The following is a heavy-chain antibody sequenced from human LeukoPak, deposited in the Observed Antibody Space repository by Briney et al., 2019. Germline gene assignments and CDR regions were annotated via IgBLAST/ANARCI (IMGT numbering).Heavy chain of an antibody. CDR2: IYPGDSDT. CDR1: GYSFSSYW. V-gene: IGHV5-51*01. J-gene: IGHJ4*02. CDR3: ARPSSGSSKDY. D-gene: IGHD1-26*01. Sequence: GESLKISCKGSGYSFSSYWIAWVRQMPGKALEWMGIIYPGDSDTRYSPSFQGQVTISADKSISTAYLQWSSLQASDTAMYYCARPSSGSSKDYWGQGTLATVSS.